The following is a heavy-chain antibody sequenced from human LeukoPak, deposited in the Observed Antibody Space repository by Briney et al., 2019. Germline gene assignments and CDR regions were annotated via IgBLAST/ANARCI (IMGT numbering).Heavy chain of an antibody. Sequence: AAVTVSCQASGYTFTRYGMSWLRQAPGQGLEWMGCISAYNSNTNYAHKLQGRFTMTTDTSTSTVYMELRSLRADDTAVYYCARDRGGYGMDVWGQGTTVTVAS. D-gene: IGHD2-15*01. CDR3: ARDRGGYGMDV. CDR1: GYTFTRYG. V-gene: IGHV1-18*01. CDR2: ISAYNSNT. J-gene: IGHJ6*02.